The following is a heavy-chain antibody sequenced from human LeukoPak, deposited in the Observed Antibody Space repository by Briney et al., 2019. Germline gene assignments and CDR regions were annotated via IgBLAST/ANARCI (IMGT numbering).Heavy chain of an antibody. Sequence: ASVKASCKASGYTFTSYGISWVRQAPGPGLEWMGWINPNSGGTNSAQKFQGRVTMTRDTSVSTAYMELSRLTSDDTAVYHCARGSDSSGYPGFWGQGTLVTVSS. J-gene: IGHJ4*02. V-gene: IGHV1-2*02. CDR2: INPNSGGT. CDR1: GYTFTSYG. CDR3: ARGSDSSGYPGF. D-gene: IGHD3-22*01.